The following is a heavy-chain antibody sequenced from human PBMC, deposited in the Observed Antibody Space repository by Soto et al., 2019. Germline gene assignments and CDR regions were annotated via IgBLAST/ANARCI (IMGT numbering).Heavy chain of an antibody. V-gene: IGHV4-39*07. J-gene: IGHJ4*02. CDR2: IYYSGST. CDR3: AREWRGYYGSGSYYTLDY. CDR1: GGSISSSSYY. Sequence: SETLSLTCTVSGGSISSSSYYWGWIRQPPGKGLEWIGSIYYSGSTYYNPSLKSRVTISVDTSKNQFSLKLSSVTAADTAVYYCAREWRGYYGSGSYYTLDYWGQGTLVTVSS. D-gene: IGHD3-10*01.